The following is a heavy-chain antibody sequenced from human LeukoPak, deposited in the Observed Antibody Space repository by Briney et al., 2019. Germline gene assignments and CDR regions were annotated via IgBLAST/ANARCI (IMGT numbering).Heavy chain of an antibody. V-gene: IGHV5-51*01. Sequence: GESLKISCKGSGCSFTSYWIGWVRQMPGKALEWMGIIYPGDSDTRYSPSFQGQVTISADKSISTAYLRWSSLKASDTAVYYCARLASMTTVRLTDYWGQGTLVTVSS. CDR2: IYPGDSDT. CDR1: GCSFTSYW. D-gene: IGHD4-17*01. CDR3: ARLASMTTVRLTDY. J-gene: IGHJ4*02.